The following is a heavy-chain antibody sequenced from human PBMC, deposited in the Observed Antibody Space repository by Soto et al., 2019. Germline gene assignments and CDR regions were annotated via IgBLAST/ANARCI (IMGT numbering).Heavy chain of an antibody. J-gene: IGHJ4*02. D-gene: IGHD1-26*01. CDR1: GFTFTTYG. CDR2: ISNDGSNK. V-gene: IGHV3-33*01. CDR3: ARGMYSGKSPEDY. Sequence: QVQLVESGGGVVQPGRSLRLSCEASGFTFTTYGIHWVRQAPGKGLEWVALISNDGSNKYYADSVKGRFTISRDNSKNTLYLQMDSLRVEDTGVYYCARGMYSGKSPEDYWGQGTLVTVSS.